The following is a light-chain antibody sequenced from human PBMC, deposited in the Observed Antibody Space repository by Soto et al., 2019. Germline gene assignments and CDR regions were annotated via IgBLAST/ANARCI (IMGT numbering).Light chain of an antibody. CDR1: QSVSSY. CDR3: QQRSNWPPIT. J-gene: IGKJ5*01. Sequence: EIVLTQSPATLSVSPGERATLSCRASQSVSSYLAWYQQKPGQAPRLLIYGASTRATGIPARFSGSGFGTDFTLTISSLEPEDFAVYYCQQRSNWPPITFGQGTRLEIK. V-gene: IGKV3-11*01. CDR2: GAS.